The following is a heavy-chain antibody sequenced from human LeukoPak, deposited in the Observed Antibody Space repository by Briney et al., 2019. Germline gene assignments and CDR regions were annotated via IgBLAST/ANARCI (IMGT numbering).Heavy chain of an antibody. D-gene: IGHD4-17*01. Sequence: PGGSLRLSCAASGFTFSSYAMSWVRQAPGKGLEWVSAISGSGGSTYYADSVKGRFTISRDNSKNTLYLQMNSLRAEDTAVYYCAKFGGMTTKTPLEYWGQGTLVTVSS. V-gene: IGHV3-23*01. CDR2: ISGSGGST. CDR3: AKFGGMTTKTPLEY. CDR1: GFTFSSYA. J-gene: IGHJ4*02.